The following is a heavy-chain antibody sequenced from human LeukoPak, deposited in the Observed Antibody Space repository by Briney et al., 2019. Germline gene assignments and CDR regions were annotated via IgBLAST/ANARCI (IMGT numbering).Heavy chain of an antibody. CDR2: ISGSGDNT. J-gene: IGHJ4*02. V-gene: IGHV3-23*01. CDR1: GFTFTTYA. Sequence: GGSLRLSCAASGFTFTTYAMTWVRQAPGKGLEWVSAISGSGDNTYYADSVKGRFSVSRDNSKNTLYLQMNSLRAEDTAVYYCAKDRGYWGQGTLVTVSS. CDR3: AKDRGY.